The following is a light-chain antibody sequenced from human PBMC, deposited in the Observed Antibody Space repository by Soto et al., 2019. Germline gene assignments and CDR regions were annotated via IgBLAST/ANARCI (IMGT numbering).Light chain of an antibody. CDR3: QQRSNWPHT. CDR1: QSVSSY. J-gene: IGKJ2*01. CDR2: DAS. V-gene: IGKV3-11*01. Sequence: EIVLTQSPATLSLSPGERATLSCRASQSVSSYLAWYQQKPGQAPRLLIYDASKRATGIPARFSGSGSGIDFTLTISSLEPEDSAVYYCQQRSNWPHTFGQGTKLEIK.